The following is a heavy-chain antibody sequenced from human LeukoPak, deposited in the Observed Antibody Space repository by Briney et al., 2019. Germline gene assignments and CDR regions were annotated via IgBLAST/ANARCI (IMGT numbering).Heavy chain of an antibody. CDR2: INHSENT. V-gene: IGHV4-34*01. Sequence: PSETLSLTCAVYGGCFSGYYWSWIRQPPGKGLEWIGEINHSENTNSNPSLKSRVTFSVDTSKNQFSLKLSSVTAADTAVYYCARGLVRGVRPQSYSHYGLDVWGQGTTVTVSS. CDR3: ARGLVRGVRPQSYSHYGLDV. D-gene: IGHD3-10*01. J-gene: IGHJ6*01. CDR1: GGCFSGYY.